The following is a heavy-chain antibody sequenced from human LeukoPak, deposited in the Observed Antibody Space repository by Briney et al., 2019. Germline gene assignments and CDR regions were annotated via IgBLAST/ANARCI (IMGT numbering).Heavy chain of an antibody. D-gene: IGHD1-14*01. CDR3: AKPARTDYADY. CDR2: ISGSGRNT. J-gene: IGHJ4*02. CDR1: GFTFSSYG. V-gene: IGHV3-23*01. Sequence: TGGSLRLSCTASGFTFSSYGIHWVRQAPGKGLEWVSAISGSGRNTYYADFAKGRFTISRDNSKNTLYLQMNSLRAEDTAVYYCAKPARTDYADYWGQGTLVTVSS.